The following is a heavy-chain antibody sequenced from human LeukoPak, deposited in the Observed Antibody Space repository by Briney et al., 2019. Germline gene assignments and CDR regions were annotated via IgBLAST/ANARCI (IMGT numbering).Heavy chain of an antibody. CDR3: ARDPVEWELLLDY. CDR2: MNIDGSEK. D-gene: IGHD1-26*01. V-gene: IGHV3-7*01. CDR1: GITFSSYW. J-gene: IGHJ4*02. Sequence: GGSLRLSCAASGITFSSYWMGWVRQAPGKRLEWVANMNIDGSEKYYADSAKGRFTISRDNARNSVYLQMNSLRVEDTAVYYCARDPVEWELLLDYWGQGTLVTVSS.